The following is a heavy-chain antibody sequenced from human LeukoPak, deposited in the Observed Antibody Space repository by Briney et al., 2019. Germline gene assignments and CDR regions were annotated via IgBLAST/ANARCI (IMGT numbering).Heavy chain of an antibody. J-gene: IGHJ3*02. CDR3: ARGVVPATSAFDI. Sequence: SQTLSLTCTVSGGSISSGGYYWSWIRQPPGKGLEWIGYIYHSGSTYYNPSLKSRVTISVDRSKNQFSLKLSSVTAADTAVYYCARGVVPATSAFDIWGQGTMVTVSS. CDR1: GGSISSGGYY. D-gene: IGHD2-2*01. CDR2: IYHSGST. V-gene: IGHV4-30-2*01.